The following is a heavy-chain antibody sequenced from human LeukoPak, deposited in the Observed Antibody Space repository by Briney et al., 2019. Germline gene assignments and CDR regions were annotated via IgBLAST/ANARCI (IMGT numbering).Heavy chain of an antibody. CDR3: AKGRRSSGTYNYFDF. V-gene: IGHV3-23*01. CDR1: GFTFSSYA. Sequence: GGSLRLSCAASGFTFSSYAMSWVRQAPGRGLEWVTTMSGSGTSIYYADSVKGRFTISRDSSKNTLYLQMNSLRAEDTAVYYCAKGRRSSGTYNYFDFWGQGTLVTVSS. D-gene: IGHD1-26*01. CDR2: MSGSGTSI. J-gene: IGHJ4*02.